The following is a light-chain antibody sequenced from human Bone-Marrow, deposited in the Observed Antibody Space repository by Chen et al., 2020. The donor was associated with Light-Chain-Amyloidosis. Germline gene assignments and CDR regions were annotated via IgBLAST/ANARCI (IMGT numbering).Light chain of an antibody. J-gene: IGKJ5*01. Sequence: DIVTTQSPDSLAVALGERATINCKSSRNLLSISNNQDYLAWFQQKPGQPPKLLIYWASTRESGVPDRFSGSGSGTDFTLPISSLQAEDVAVYSCQQYYSVPITFGPGTRLEIK. CDR1: RNLLSISNNQDY. CDR3: QQYYSVPIT. CDR2: WAS. V-gene: IGKV4-1*01.